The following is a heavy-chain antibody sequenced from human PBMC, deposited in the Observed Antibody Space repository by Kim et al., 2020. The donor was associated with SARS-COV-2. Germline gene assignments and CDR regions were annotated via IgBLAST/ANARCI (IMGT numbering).Heavy chain of an antibody. J-gene: IGHJ4*02. D-gene: IGHD1-26*01. CDR3: ARGERLDC. Sequence: ASVKVSCTASGYTFNRYDINWVRQAAGQGLEWMGWMDPKNGSTGYAQKFQGRVTMSRDTFTNTAYMELNSLRVEDTAVYYCARGERLDCWGQGTLVTVSS. CDR2: MDPKNGST. V-gene: IGHV1-8*01. CDR1: GYTFNRYD.